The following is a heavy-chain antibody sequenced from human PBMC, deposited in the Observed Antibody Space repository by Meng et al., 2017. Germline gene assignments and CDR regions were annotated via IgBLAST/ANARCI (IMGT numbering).Heavy chain of an antibody. V-gene: IGHV4-38-2*02. CDR1: GYSISSGYY. CDR3: ARGGLLWFGELLHAYDRWFDP. Sequence: GSLRLSCTVSGYSISSGYYWGWIRQPPGKGLEWIGEINHSGSTNYNPPLKSRVTISVDTSKNQFSLKLSSVTAADTAVYYCARGGLLWFGELLHAYDRWFDPWGQGTLVTVSS. J-gene: IGHJ5*02. D-gene: IGHD3-10*01. CDR2: INHSGST.